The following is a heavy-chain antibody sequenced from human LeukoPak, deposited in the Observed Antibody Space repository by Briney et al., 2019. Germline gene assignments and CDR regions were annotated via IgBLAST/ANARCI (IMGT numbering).Heavy chain of an antibody. CDR2: IRKDGRDI. J-gene: IGHJ3*02. V-gene: IGHV3-7*01. D-gene: IGHD6-13*01. CDR1: GFTFSSYW. Sequence: PGGSLRLSCAASGFTFSSYWISWVRQAPGKGLEWVANIRKDGRDIHYVDSVKGRFTISRDNAKNSLYLGMSSLRGEDTALYYCARDMSPRIAAIYYDAFDIWGQGTMVTVSS. CDR3: ARDMSPRIAAIYYDAFDI.